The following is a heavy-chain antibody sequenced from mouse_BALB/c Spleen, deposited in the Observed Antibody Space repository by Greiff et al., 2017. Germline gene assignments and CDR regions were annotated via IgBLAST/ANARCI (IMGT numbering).Heavy chain of an antibody. Sequence: EVQGVESGGGLVQPGGSRKLSCAASGFTFSSFGMHWVRQAPEKGLEWVAYISSGSSTIYYADTVKGRFTISRDNPKNTLFLQMTSLRSEDTAMYYCARESTGFFFAYWGQGTLVTVSA. CDR3: ARESTGFFFAY. D-gene: IGHD4-1*01. CDR2: ISSGSSTI. CDR1: GFTFSSFG. J-gene: IGHJ3*01. V-gene: IGHV5-17*02.